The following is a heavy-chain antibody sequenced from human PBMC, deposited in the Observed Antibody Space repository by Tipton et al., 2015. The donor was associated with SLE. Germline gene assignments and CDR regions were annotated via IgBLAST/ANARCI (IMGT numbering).Heavy chain of an antibody. V-gene: IGHV3-23*01. CDR3: AKQVIEPSDFWYFDL. CDR1: GFPFSRYA. Sequence: SLRLSCAASGFPFSRYAMNWVRPAPGKGLEWVSVITGSGVRTDYADSVKGRFTISRDNSKNTLSLQMNSLRAEDTATYYCAKQVIEPSDFWYFDLWGRGTLVTVSS. CDR2: ITGSGVRT. D-gene: IGHD2/OR15-2a*01. J-gene: IGHJ2*01.